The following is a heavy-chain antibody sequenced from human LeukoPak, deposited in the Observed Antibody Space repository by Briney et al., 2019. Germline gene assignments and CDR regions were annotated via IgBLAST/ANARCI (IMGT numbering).Heavy chain of an antibody. J-gene: IGHJ1*01. CDR3: ARDQPSSRCQH. CDR2: IIPIFGTA. V-gene: IGHV1-69*13. CDR1: GDTFSSYA. D-gene: IGHD6-6*01. Sequence: RASVKDSCKASGDTFSSYAISWVRQAPGQGLEWMGGIIPIFGTANYAQKFQGRVTITADESTSTAYMELSSLRSEDTAVYYCARDQPSSRCQHWGQGTLVTVSS.